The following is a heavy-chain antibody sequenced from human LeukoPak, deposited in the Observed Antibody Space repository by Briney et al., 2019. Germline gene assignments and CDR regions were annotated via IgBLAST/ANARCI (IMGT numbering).Heavy chain of an antibody. D-gene: IGHD3-9*01. V-gene: IGHV3-30*02. CDR1: GFTFSSYG. CDR3: ARVPPADYDILTGYYYYFDY. Sequence: AGGSLRLSFAASGFTFSSYGMHWVRQAPGKGLEWVAFIRYDGSNKYYADSVKGRFTISRDNSKNTLYLQMNSLRAEDTAVYYCARVPPADYDILTGYYYYFDYWGQGTLVTVSS. J-gene: IGHJ4*02. CDR2: IRYDGSNK.